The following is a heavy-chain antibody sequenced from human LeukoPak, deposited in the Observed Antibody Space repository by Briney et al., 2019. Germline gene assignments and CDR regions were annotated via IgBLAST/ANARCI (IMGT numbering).Heavy chain of an antibody. D-gene: IGHD3-3*01. CDR2: MNPNSGDT. J-gene: IGHJ6*03. Sequence: ASVKVSCKASGYTFTSYDINWVRQATGQGLEWMGWMNPNSGDTGYAQKFQGRVTMTRNTSISTAYMELSSLRSEDTAVYYCARGLRFLGWLLRSDYYYMDVWGKGTTVTVSS. CDR3: ARGLRFLGWLLRSDYYYMDV. V-gene: IGHV1-8*01. CDR1: GYTFTSYD.